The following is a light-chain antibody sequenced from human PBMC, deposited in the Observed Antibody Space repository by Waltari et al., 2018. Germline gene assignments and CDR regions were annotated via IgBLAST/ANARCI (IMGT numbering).Light chain of an antibody. CDR1: PSVSSSY. Sequence: EIVLTQSPGTLSLSPGERATLSCRASPSVSSSYLAWYQQKPGQAPRRLVYGVSSRATGIPDRFSGSGSGTDFTLTISRLEPEDFAVYYCQQYGSSPRTFGQGTKVEIK. V-gene: IGKV3-20*01. CDR3: QQYGSSPRT. J-gene: IGKJ1*01. CDR2: GVS.